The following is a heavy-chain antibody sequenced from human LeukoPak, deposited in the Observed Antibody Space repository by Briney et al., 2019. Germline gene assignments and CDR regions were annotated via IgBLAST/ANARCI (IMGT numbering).Heavy chain of an antibody. J-gene: IGHJ4*02. V-gene: IGHV1-18*01. CDR1: DYTFPSYG. Sequence: GASVKVSCKASDYTFPSYGISWVRQAPGQGLEWMGWTSAYNGNTNYAQNLQGRVTITTDTSTSTAYMELRSLRSADPAVYYCATRGALKGEDSFEYWGQGNLVTVSS. CDR2: TSAYNGNT. D-gene: IGHD3-10*01. CDR3: ATRGALKGEDSFEY.